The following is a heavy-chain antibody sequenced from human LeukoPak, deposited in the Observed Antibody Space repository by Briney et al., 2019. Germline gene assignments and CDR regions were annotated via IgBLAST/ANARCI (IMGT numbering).Heavy chain of an antibody. CDR3: ARLWGGNGYSGGSLNL. J-gene: IGHJ5*02. D-gene: IGHD3-16*01. CDR2: ISFDGSDA. V-gene: IGHV3-74*01. Sequence: PGGSLRLSCAASGFTFSGFWMHWVRQAPGKGLVWVSCISFDGSDATYADSVKGRFTISRDNAKNTLHLQMDSLTVEDTAVYYCARLWGGNGYSGGSLNLWGQGTLVTVSS. CDR1: GFTFSGFW.